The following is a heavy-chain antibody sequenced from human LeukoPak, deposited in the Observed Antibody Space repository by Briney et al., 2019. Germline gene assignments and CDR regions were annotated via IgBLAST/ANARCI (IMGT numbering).Heavy chain of an antibody. D-gene: IGHD4-17*01. J-gene: IGHJ6*04. CDR2: IIPIFGTA. V-gene: IGHV1-69*13. CDR3: ARHLDYGDYGDYYYYGMDV. Sequence: GAPVKVSCKASGGTFSSYAISWVRQAPGQGLEWMGGIIPIFGTANYAQKFQGRVTITADESTSTAYMELSSLRSEDTAVYYCARHLDYGDYGDYYYYGMDVWGKGTTVTVSS. CDR1: GGTFSSYA.